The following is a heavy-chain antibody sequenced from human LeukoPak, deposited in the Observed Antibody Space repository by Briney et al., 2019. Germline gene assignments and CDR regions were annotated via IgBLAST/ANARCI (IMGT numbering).Heavy chain of an antibody. J-gene: IGHJ4*02. Sequence: ASVKVSCKASGGTFSSYAISWVRQAPGQGLEWMGWINPNSGGTNYAQKFQSWVTMTRDTSISTAYMELSRLRSDDTAVYYCAREGDEGIVATITALDYWGQGTLVTVSS. CDR1: GGTFSSYA. CDR3: AREGDEGIVATITALDY. V-gene: IGHV1-2*04. D-gene: IGHD5-12*01. CDR2: INPNSGGT.